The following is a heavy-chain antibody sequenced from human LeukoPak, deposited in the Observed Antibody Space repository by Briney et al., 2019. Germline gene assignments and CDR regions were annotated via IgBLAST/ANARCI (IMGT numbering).Heavy chain of an antibody. J-gene: IGHJ4*02. Sequence: SETLSLTCTVSGGSICSYYWSWIRQPPGKGLEWIGYIYYTGTTNYNPSLKSRVTISVDTSKNQFSLKLSSVTAADTAVYYCARGGWRLDYWGQGTLVTVSS. V-gene: IGHV4-59*01. D-gene: IGHD2-15*01. CDR1: GGSICSYY. CDR3: ARGGWRLDY. CDR2: IYYTGTT.